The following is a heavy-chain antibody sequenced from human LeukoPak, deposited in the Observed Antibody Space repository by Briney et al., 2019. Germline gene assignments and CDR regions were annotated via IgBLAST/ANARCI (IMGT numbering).Heavy chain of an antibody. Sequence: SQTLSLTCTVSGGSITTSGYYWSWIRQLPGKGLEWIGYIYYSGRTYYNPSLKSRLTMSVDTSKNQFSLKLSSVTAADTAVYYCARGIIPNSGNSWFDPWGQGTLVTVSS. J-gene: IGHJ5*02. CDR3: ARGIIPNSGNSWFDP. CDR1: GGSITTSGYY. V-gene: IGHV4-31*03. D-gene: IGHD3-10*01. CDR2: IYYSGRT.